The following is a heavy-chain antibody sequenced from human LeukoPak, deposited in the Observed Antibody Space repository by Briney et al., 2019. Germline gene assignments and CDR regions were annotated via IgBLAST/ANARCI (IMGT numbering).Heavy chain of an antibody. J-gene: IGHJ4*02. Sequence: PGGSLRLSCEGSGFTFSNYWMGWVRRAPGKGLQWVANIKTDGSEKYYVDSVKGRFTISRDNAKSSLYLQMNSLRAEDTAVYYCAREGGYNYDYWGQGTLVTVSS. D-gene: IGHD5-24*01. CDR1: GFTFSNYW. CDR2: IKTDGSEK. CDR3: AREGGYNYDY. V-gene: IGHV3-7*01.